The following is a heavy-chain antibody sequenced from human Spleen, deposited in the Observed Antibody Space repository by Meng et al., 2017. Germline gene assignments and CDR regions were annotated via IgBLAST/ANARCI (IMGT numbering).Heavy chain of an antibody. CDR1: GGSFSSSSW. CDR3: ARGPTTMAHDFDY. J-gene: IGHJ4*02. V-gene: IGHV4-4*02. CDR2: INHSGST. Sequence: QGQLQEAGPGLVKPSGTRSLTCAVSGGSFSSSSWWSWVRQPPGKGLEWIGEINHSGSTNYNPSLESRATISVDTSQNNLSLKLSSVTAADSAVYYCARGPTTMAHDFDYWGQGTLVTVSS. D-gene: IGHD4-11*01.